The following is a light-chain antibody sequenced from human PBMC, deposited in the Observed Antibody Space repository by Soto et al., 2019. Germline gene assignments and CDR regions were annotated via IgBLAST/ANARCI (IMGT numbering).Light chain of an antibody. Sequence: EVVLTQSPGTLSLSPGERATLSCRASQSVSILLAWYQQKPGQAPRLLIYGASSRATGIPDRFSSSGSGTDFTLTISRLDPEDFAVYYCQQYGSSRWTFGQGTKVDIK. CDR3: QQYGSSRWT. CDR1: QSVSIL. J-gene: IGKJ1*01. V-gene: IGKV3-20*01. CDR2: GAS.